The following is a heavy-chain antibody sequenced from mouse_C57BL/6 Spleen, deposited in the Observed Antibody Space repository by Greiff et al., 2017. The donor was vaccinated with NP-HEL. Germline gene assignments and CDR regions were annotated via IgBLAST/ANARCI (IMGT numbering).Heavy chain of an antibody. J-gene: IGHJ2*01. CDR1: GYTFTSYW. Sequence: QVQLQQPGTELVKPGASVKLSCKASGYTFTSYWMHWVKQRPGQGLEWIGNINPSNGGTNYNETFKSKATLTVDKSSSTAYMQLSSLTSEDSAVYYCARWEIYGYDKNYCGGWGQGTTLTVAS. V-gene: IGHV1-53*01. CDR3: ARWEIYGYDKNYCGG. CDR2: INPSNGGT. D-gene: IGHD2-2*01.